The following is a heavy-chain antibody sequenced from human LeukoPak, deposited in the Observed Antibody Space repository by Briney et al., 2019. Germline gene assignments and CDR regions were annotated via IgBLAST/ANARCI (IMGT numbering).Heavy chain of an antibody. Sequence: PGGSLRLSCSASGFTFSTFPMHWVRQAPGKGLEYFSAISRNGDTTYYADSVKGRFTISRDNSKNTLYLQMSSLRPEDTAAYYCVKALTDDALDIWGQGTMVTVSS. CDR1: GFTFSTFP. V-gene: IGHV3-64D*06. CDR2: ISRNGDTT. J-gene: IGHJ3*02. CDR3: VKALTDDALDI.